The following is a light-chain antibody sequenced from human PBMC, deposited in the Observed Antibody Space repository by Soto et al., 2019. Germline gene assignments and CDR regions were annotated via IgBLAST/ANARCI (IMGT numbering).Light chain of an antibody. CDR3: SSYTSSRVYV. Sequence: QSVLTQPASVSGSPGQSITISCTGTSSDVGGYNYVSWCQQHPGKAPKLMIYEVSNRPSGVSNRFSGSKSGNTASLTISGLQAEDEADYYCSSYTSSRVYVFGTGTKV. V-gene: IGLV2-14*01. CDR1: SSDVGGYNY. CDR2: EVS. J-gene: IGLJ1*01.